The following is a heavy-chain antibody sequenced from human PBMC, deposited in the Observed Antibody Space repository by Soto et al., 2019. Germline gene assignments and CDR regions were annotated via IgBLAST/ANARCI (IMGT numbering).Heavy chain of an antibody. CDR2: LYYSGNT. Sequence: QLQLQESGPGLVKPLETLSLTCTVSGGSISSSTYYWGWIRQPPGKGLDWIGNLYYSGNTYYAPSPKSRVTISVDSSKNQFSLKLNSVTAADTAVYYCARGVTNSWYYFDYWGQGTLVTVSS. CDR1: GGSISSSTYY. D-gene: IGHD6-13*01. J-gene: IGHJ4*02. CDR3: ARGVTNSWYYFDY. V-gene: IGHV4-39*01.